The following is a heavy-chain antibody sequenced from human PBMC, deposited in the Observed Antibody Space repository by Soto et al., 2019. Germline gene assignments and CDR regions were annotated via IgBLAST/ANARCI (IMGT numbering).Heavy chain of an antibody. CDR3: AREERGYSYGLNY. CDR1: GFTFSSYG. J-gene: IGHJ4*02. V-gene: IGHV3-33*01. CDR2: IWYDGSNK. D-gene: IGHD5-18*01. Sequence: GGSLRLSCAASGFTFSSYGMHWVRQAPGKGLEWGAVIWYDGSNKYYADSVKGRFTISRANSKNTLYLQMNSLRAEDTAVYYCAREERGYSYGLNYWGQGTLVTVSS.